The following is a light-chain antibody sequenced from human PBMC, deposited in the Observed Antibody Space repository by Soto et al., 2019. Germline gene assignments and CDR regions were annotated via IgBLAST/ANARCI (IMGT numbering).Light chain of an antibody. V-gene: IGKV3-20*01. CDR3: QHYGSSWT. CDR1: QSVSTY. J-gene: IGKJ1*01. CDR2: GAS. Sequence: EIVLTQSPATLSLSPGERATLSCRASQSVSTYLAWYQQKPGQAPRLLIYGASNRATGIPARFSGSGSGTDFTLTISRLEPEDFAVYYCQHYGSSWTFGQGTKVDIK.